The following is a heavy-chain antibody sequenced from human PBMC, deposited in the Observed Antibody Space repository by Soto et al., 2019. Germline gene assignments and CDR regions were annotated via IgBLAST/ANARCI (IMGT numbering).Heavy chain of an antibody. Sequence: SVKVSCKASGGTFSSYAISWVRQATGQGLEWMGGIIPIFGTANYAQKFQGRVTITADESTSTAYMELISLRSEDTAVYYYASSPTSADWNWFDPWGQGTLVTVSS. CDR1: GGTFSSYA. D-gene: IGHD1-26*01. CDR3: ASSPTSADWNWFDP. V-gene: IGHV1-69*13. J-gene: IGHJ5*02. CDR2: IIPIFGTA.